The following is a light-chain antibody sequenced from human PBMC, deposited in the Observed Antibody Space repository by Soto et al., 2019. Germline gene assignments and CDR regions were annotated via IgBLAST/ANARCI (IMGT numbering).Light chain of an antibody. CDR3: SSYSSSDTLV. CDR2: DVR. Sequence: QSVLTQPASVSGSPGQSITISCTGTSSDVGGHNFVSWYQQHPGRAPKLMIYDVRNRPSGVSNRFSGFKSANTAALVISGLQAEDEADYYCSSYSSSDTLVFGGGTKLTVL. V-gene: IGLV2-14*03. J-gene: IGLJ2*01. CDR1: SSDVGGHNF.